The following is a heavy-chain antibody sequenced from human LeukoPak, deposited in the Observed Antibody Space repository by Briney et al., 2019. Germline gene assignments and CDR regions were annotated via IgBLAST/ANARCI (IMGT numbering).Heavy chain of an antibody. Sequence: SETLSLTCTVSGASISSCYWNWIRQSPGKGLEWVGYIYYSGNTNYNPSLKSRVTVSVDTSKNQFSLRLSSVTAADTAIYYCAGRYYYDNTKKAFDIWGQGTMVVVSS. CDR2: IYYSGNT. D-gene: IGHD3-22*01. CDR3: AGRYYYDNTKKAFDI. CDR1: GASISSCY. V-gene: IGHV4-59*03. J-gene: IGHJ3*02.